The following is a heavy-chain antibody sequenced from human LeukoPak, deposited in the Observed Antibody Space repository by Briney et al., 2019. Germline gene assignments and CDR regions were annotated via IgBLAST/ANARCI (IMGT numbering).Heavy chain of an antibody. J-gene: IGHJ3*02. CDR2: IKQDGSEK. CDR3: ARRVGTTNHAFDI. CDR1: GFTFSRFW. D-gene: IGHD2/OR15-2a*01. V-gene: IGHV3-7*01. Sequence: GALRLSCAASGFTFSRFWMSWVRQAPGKGLEWVANIKQDGSEKYYVDSVKGRFTISRDNAKNSLYLQMNSLRAEDTAVYYCARRVGTTNHAFDIWGQGTMVTVSS.